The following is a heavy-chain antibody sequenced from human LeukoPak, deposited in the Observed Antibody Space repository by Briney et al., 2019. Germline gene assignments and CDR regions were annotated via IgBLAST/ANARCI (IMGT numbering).Heavy chain of an antibody. CDR2: ISYDGSNK. CDR3: AKAREYYGSGTYEY. D-gene: IGHD3-10*01. CDR1: GFTFSSYG. J-gene: IGHJ4*02. Sequence: PGGSLRLSCAASGFTFSSYGMHWVRQAPGKGLEWVAVISYDGSNKYSADSVKGRFTISRDNSKNTLYLQMNSLRAEDTAVYYCAKAREYYGSGTYEYWGQGTLVTVSS. V-gene: IGHV3-30*18.